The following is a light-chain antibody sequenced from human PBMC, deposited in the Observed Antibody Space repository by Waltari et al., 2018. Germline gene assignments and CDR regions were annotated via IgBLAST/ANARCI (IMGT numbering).Light chain of an antibody. Sequence: QSALTQPASVSGSPGPSITISCTGSSTDLGSSTLVSWYQHHPDKAPKLIIYEATERPSGIAHRFFGSKSGNTASLTISTLRAEDEADYYCFSYADGRSLVFGGGTKLTVL. J-gene: IGLJ2*01. CDR1: STDLGSSTL. V-gene: IGLV2-23*01. CDR3: FSYADGRSLV. CDR2: EAT.